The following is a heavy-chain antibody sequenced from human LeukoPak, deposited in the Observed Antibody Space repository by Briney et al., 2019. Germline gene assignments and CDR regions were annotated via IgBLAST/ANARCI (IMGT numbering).Heavy chain of an antibody. CDR1: GGSISSSSYY. CDR2: IYYSGST. Sequence: SETLSLTCTVSGGSISSSSYYWGWIRQPPGKGLEWIGSIYYSGSTYYNPSLRSRVTISVDTSKNQFSLKLSSVTAADTAVYYCARHAIVVVIAISPDAFDIWGQGTMVTVSS. J-gene: IGHJ3*02. V-gene: IGHV4-39*01. D-gene: IGHD2-21*01. CDR3: ARHAIVVVIAISPDAFDI.